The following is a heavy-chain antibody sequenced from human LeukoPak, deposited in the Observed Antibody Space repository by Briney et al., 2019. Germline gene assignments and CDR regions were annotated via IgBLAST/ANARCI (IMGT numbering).Heavy chain of an antibody. Sequence: GGSLRLSCAASGFTFDDYAMHGVRQAPGKGLEWVSGIRWNSGSIGYADSVKGRFTISRDNAKNSLYLQMNSLRAEDTAVYYCAREKYGDYIDYWGQGTLVTVSS. J-gene: IGHJ4*02. CDR3: AREKYGDYIDY. D-gene: IGHD4-17*01. CDR2: IRWNSGSI. CDR1: GFTFDDYA. V-gene: IGHV3-9*01.